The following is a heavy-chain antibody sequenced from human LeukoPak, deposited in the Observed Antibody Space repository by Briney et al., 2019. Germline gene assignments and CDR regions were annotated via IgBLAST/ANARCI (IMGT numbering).Heavy chain of an antibody. D-gene: IGHD3-10*01. V-gene: IGHV1-2*02. CDR1: GYTFTGNY. J-gene: IGHJ4*02. CDR2: INPNSGVT. Sequence: GASVKVSCKASGYTFTGNYMHWVRQAPGQGLEWMGWINPNSGVTNYAQEFQGRVTMTTDTSISTAYMELRSLRSDDTAVYYCARAVTMVRGVIIFDYWGQGTLVTVSS. CDR3: ARAVTMVRGVIIFDY.